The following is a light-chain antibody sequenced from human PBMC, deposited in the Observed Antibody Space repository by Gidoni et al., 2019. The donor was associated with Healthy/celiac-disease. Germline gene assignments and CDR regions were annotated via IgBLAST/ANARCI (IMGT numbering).Light chain of an antibody. CDR1: QSIIIH. V-gene: IGKV1-39*01. J-gene: IGKJ4*01. CDR3: QQSYSTPPT. Sequence: DIQMTQSPSSLSPSVGDRVTITCRASQSIIIHLNWYQQKPGKAPKLLIYAASSLESGVPSRFSGSGSGTDFTLKISSVQPEDVATYYCQQSYSTPPTFGGGTKVEIK. CDR2: AAS.